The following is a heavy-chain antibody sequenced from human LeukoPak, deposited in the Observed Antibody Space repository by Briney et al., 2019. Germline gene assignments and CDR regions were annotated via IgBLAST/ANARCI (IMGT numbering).Heavy chain of an antibody. V-gene: IGHV3-23*01. Sequence: GGSLRLSCAASGFTVTTLAITWVRQAPGKGLEWVSVIGESDGRTYYADSVKGQFTISRDESKNTLYLQMNSLRAEDTAVYYCAKGPTDSSWEKLHDWGQGTLVTVSS. J-gene: IGHJ4*02. D-gene: IGHD1-26*01. CDR2: IGESDGRT. CDR3: AKGPTDSSWEKLHD. CDR1: GFTVTTLA.